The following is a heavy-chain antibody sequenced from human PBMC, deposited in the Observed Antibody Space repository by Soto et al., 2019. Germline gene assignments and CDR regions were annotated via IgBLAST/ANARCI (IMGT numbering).Heavy chain of an antibody. D-gene: IGHD2-2*01. V-gene: IGHV4-34*01. CDR3: ARGIGYCSSINCYSSRRLRFDS. Sequence: WTWIRQSPEKGLEWIGEVKHSGTTYYNPSLKTRVTISVHTPKNQFSLKMSSVTAADTAVYYCARGIGYCSSINCYSSRRLRFDSWGQGTLVTVSS. CDR2: VKHSGTT. J-gene: IGHJ4*02.